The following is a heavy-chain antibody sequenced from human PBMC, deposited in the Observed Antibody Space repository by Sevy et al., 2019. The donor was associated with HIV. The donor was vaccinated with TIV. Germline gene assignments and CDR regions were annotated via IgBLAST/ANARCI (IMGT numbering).Heavy chain of an antibody. CDR1: GFTFSSFA. J-gene: IGHJ5*02. Sequence: GGSLRLSCAASGFTFSSFAMHWVRQAPDKGLEWAAVISYDGSNKYYADSVKGRFTISRDNSENTLYLQMNSLRDEDTAVYYCARGPTYYYDSSRYDWFDPWGQGTLVTVSS. CDR2: ISYDGSNK. D-gene: IGHD3-22*01. V-gene: IGHV3-30-3*01. CDR3: ARGPTYYYDSSRYDWFDP.